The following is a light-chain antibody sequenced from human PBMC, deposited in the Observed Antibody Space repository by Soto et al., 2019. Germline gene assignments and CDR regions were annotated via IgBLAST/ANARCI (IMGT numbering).Light chain of an antibody. V-gene: IGLV2-14*01. CDR2: EVS. Sequence: QSALTQPASVSGSPGQSITISCTGTISDVGGYNYVSWYQQHPGKAPKLMIYEVSYRPSGVSNRFSGSKSGNTASLTISGLQAEDEAGYYCRSLTSTNTLAFGGGTKLTVL. CDR1: ISDVGGYNY. J-gene: IGLJ2*01. CDR3: RSLTSTNTLA.